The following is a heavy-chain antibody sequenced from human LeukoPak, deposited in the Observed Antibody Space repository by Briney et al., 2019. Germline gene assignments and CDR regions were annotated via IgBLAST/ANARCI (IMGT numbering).Heavy chain of an antibody. D-gene: IGHD6-19*01. J-gene: IGHJ4*02. Sequence: GASVKVSCKASGYTFTGYYMHWVRQAPGQGLEWMGWINPNSGGTNYAQKFQGRVTMTRGTSISTAYMELSRLRSDDTAVYYCARDLGIAVAGPDYWGQGTLVTVSS. CDR1: GYTFTGYY. V-gene: IGHV1-2*02. CDR2: INPNSGGT. CDR3: ARDLGIAVAGPDY.